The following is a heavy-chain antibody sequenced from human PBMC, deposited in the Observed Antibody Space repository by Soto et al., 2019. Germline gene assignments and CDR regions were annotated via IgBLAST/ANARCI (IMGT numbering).Heavy chain of an antibody. D-gene: IGHD2-15*01. Sequence: SETLYLACAVTAGYISRGDYSWSWIRQPPGKGLEWIGYIYHSGSTYYNPSLKSRVTISVDRSKNQFSLKLSSVTAADTAVYYCARVLDYWGQGTLVTVS. V-gene: IGHV4-30-2*01. CDR1: AGYISRGDYS. CDR2: IYHSGST. CDR3: ARVLDY. J-gene: IGHJ4*02.